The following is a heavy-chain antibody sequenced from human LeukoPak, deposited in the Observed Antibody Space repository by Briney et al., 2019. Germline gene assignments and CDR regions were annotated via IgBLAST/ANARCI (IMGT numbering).Heavy chain of an antibody. CDR1: GFTFSRYW. J-gene: IGHJ6*03. D-gene: IGHD1-26*01. CDR2: IKDDGSEQ. V-gene: IGHV3-7*01. Sequence: PGGSLRPSCAASGFTFSRYWMTWVRQLPGKGLEWVASIKDDGSEQPYVDSVKGRFTISRDNAKSSLYLQMNSLRIEDTAVYYCARDGPLVTRKYYYYYYMDVWGNGTTVTVSS. CDR3: ARDGPLVTRKYYYYYYMDV.